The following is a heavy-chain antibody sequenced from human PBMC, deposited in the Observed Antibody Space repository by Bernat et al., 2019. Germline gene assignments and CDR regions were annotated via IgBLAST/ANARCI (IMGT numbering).Heavy chain of an antibody. CDR1: GFTFSSYE. J-gene: IGHJ2*01. CDR3: ARTTATDWFFDL. CDR2: VSSRGRTI. V-gene: IGHV3-48*03. D-gene: IGHD1-14*01. Sequence: EVQLVESGGGFVQPGGSLRLSCAASGFTFSSYEMNWVRQAPGKGLEWVSYVSSRGRTIFYADSVKGRFTISRDNARNSLYLQMNSLRVEDTAVYYCARTTATDWFFDLWGRGTLVTVSS.